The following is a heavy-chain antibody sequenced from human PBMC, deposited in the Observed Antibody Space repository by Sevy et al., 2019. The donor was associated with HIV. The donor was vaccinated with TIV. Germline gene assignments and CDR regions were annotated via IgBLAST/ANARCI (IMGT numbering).Heavy chain of an antibody. CDR1: GYSISSGYY. Sequence: SETLSLTCAVSGYSISSGYYWGWIRQPPGKGLEWIGSIYHSGSTYYNPSLKSRVTISVDTSKNQFSLKLSSVTAADTAVYYCARHGLYDDFWSGYHNWFDPWGQGTLVTVSS. J-gene: IGHJ5*02. CDR2: IYHSGST. D-gene: IGHD3-3*01. CDR3: ARHGLYDDFWSGYHNWFDP. V-gene: IGHV4-38-2*01.